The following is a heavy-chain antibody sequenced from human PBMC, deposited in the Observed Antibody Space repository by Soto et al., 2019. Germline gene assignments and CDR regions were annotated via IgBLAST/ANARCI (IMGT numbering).Heavy chain of an antibody. CDR3: ASIGVPY. CDR1: GCTFRDHS. Sequence: PGGSLRLPYAASGCTFRDHSMNWVRQAPGKGLEWVSSISSSSSYIYYADSVRGRFTISRDNAKNSLYLQMNSLRAEDTAVYYCASIGVPYWGQGTLVTVSS. CDR2: ISSSSSYI. V-gene: IGHV3-21*01. D-gene: IGHD2-8*01. J-gene: IGHJ4*02.